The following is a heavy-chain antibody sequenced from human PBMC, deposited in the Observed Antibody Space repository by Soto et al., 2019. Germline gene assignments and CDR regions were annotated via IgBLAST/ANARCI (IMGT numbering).Heavy chain of an antibody. CDR3: ARGVLGDYADY. CDR1: GYTFTSYD. V-gene: IGHV1-8*01. J-gene: IGHJ4*02. Sequence: ASVKVSCKASGYTFTSYDINWVRQATGQGLEWMGWMNPNSGNTGYAQKFQGRVTMTRTTSISTAYMELSSLSFEDTAVYYCARGVLGDYADYWGQGTLVTVSS. CDR2: MNPNSGNT.